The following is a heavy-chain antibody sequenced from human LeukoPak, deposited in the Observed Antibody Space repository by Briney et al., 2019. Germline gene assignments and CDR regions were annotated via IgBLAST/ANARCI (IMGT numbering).Heavy chain of an antibody. CDR3: ARSYVLRYFDRWDAFDI. Sequence: GESLKISCKGSGYSFTSYWIGWVRQMPGKGLEWMGIIYPGDSDTRYSPSFQGQVTISADKSISTAYPQWSSLKASDTAMYYCARSYVLRYFDRWDAFDIWGQGTMVTVSS. V-gene: IGHV5-51*01. CDR1: GYSFTSYW. CDR2: IYPGDSDT. D-gene: IGHD3-9*01. J-gene: IGHJ3*02.